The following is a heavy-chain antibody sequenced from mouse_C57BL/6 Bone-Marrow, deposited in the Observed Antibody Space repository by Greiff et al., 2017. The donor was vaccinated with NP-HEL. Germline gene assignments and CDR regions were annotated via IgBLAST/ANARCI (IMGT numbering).Heavy chain of an antibody. CDR3: TRERGTTVVSYWYFDV. CDR1: GFTFSDAW. CDR2: IRNKANNHAT. Sequence: EVMLVESGGGLVQPGGSMKLSCAASGFTFSDAWMDWVRQSPEKGLEWVAEIRNKANNHATYYAESVKGMFTISRDDSKSSVYLQMNSLRAEDTGIYYCTRERGTTVVSYWYFDVWGTGTTVTVSS. V-gene: IGHV6-6*01. D-gene: IGHD1-1*01. J-gene: IGHJ1*03.